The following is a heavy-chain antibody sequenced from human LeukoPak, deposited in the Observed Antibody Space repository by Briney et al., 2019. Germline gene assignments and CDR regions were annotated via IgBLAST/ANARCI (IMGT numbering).Heavy chain of an antibody. CDR2: IKSKTDGGTT. CDR3: TTDWLNFFEYFQH. V-gene: IGHV3-15*01. CDR1: GFTFSIYS. Sequence: GGSLRLSCAASGFTFSIYSMNWVRQAPGKGLEWVGRIKSKTDGGTTDYAAPVKGRFTISRDDSKNTLYLQMNSLKTEDTAVYYCTTDWLNFFEYFQHWGQGTLVTVSS. D-gene: IGHD5-12*01. J-gene: IGHJ1*01.